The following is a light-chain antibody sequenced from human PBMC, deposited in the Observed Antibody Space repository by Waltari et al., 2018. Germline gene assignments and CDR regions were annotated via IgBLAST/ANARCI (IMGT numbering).Light chain of an antibody. J-gene: IGKJ3*01. Sequence: DIQMTQSPSSVSPSAGDRVTIACRASQSISTWLSWYQQQPGIAPKLLIYSASSLQSGAASRCSGSGAGTDFTLTISSLQAEDAVIYCRQQAGSLPGFGPGTKLDI. CDR1: QSISTW. CDR2: SAS. CDR3: QQAGSLPG. V-gene: IGKV1-12*01.